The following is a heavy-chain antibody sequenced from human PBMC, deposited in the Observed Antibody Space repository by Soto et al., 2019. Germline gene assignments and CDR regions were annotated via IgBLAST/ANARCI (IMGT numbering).Heavy chain of an antibody. CDR2: VSFRGDI. CDR1: GFTFSSYE. Sequence: GGSLRLSCAASGFTFSSYEMNWVRQAPGKGLEWVSSVSFRGDIYYADSLEGRFTISRDDAKNSLYLQMNSLRAEDTAVYYCARGCSSASCYYYWGQGTLVTVSS. V-gene: IGHV3-48*03. D-gene: IGHD2-2*01. J-gene: IGHJ4*02. CDR3: ARGCSSASCYYY.